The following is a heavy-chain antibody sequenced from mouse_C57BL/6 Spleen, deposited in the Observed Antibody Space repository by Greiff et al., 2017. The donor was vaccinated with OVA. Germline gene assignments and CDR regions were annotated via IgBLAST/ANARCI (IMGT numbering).Heavy chain of an antibody. Sequence: VQLKQSGPELVKPGASVKISCKASGYTFTDYYMNWVKQSHGKSLEWIGDINPNNGGTSYNQKFKGKATLTVDKSSSTAYMELRSLTSEDSAVYYCARYDGYSYWYFDVWGTGTTVTVSS. J-gene: IGHJ1*03. D-gene: IGHD2-3*01. CDR3: ARYDGYSYWYFDV. CDR2: INPNNGGT. V-gene: IGHV1-26*01. CDR1: GYTFTDYY.